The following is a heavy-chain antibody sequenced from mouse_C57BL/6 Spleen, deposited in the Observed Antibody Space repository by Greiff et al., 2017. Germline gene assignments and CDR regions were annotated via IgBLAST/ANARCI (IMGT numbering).Heavy chain of an antibody. V-gene: IGHV8-12*01. Sequence: QVTLKESGPGILQSSQTLSLTCSFSGFSLSTSGMGVSWIRQPSGKGLEWLAHIYWDDDKRYNPSLMSRLTISEDTSRNQVFLKITSVDTADTATYYCARSGYYGYVFDYWGQGTTLTVSS. J-gene: IGHJ2*01. CDR2: IYWDDDK. D-gene: IGHD2-2*01. CDR1: GFSLSTSGMG. CDR3: ARSGYYGYVFDY.